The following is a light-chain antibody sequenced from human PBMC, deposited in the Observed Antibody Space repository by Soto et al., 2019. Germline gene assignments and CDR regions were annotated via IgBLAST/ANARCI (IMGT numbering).Light chain of an antibody. CDR1: QSIGSW. V-gene: IGKV1-5*01. Sequence: DIQMTQSPSTLSASVGDRVSITCRASQSIGSWLAWYQQKPGKAPKLLIYDASSLESGVPSRFSGSGSGTEFTLTISSLQPDDFATYYCQQYKDYWTFGQGTKVDIK. J-gene: IGKJ1*01. CDR2: DAS. CDR3: QQYKDYWT.